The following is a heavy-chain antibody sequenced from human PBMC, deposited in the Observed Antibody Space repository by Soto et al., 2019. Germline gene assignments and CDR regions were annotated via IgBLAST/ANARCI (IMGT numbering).Heavy chain of an antibody. CDR3: AKIGRITIFGVVMTPDAFDI. J-gene: IGHJ3*02. CDR1: RFTFRSYA. Sequence: PGGSLRLAFPASRFTFRSYAMSWVRQAPGKGLEWVSAISGSGGSTYYADSVKGRFTISRDNSKNTLYLQMNSLRAEDTAVYYCAKIGRITIFGVVMTPDAFDIWGQGTMVTVSS. D-gene: IGHD3-3*01. CDR2: ISGSGGST. V-gene: IGHV3-23*01.